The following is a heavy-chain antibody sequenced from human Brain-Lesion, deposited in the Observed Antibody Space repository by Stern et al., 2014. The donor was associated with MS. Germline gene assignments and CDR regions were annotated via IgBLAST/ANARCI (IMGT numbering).Heavy chain of an antibody. J-gene: IGHJ3*02. CDR3: ARGNYDVLTDNGGHGFDI. D-gene: IGHD3-9*01. CDR2: ISSSGSS. V-gene: IGHV4-61*02. Sequence: QVQLQESGPGLVKPSQTLSLTCTVSGGSISSGNYYWSWIRQPAGEGLEWIGRISSSGSSQSNPPLKSRVTISADTSTHQSSLRRGSVTAADTAVYYCARGNYDVLTDNGGHGFDIWGQGTMVTVSS. CDR1: GGSISSGNYY.